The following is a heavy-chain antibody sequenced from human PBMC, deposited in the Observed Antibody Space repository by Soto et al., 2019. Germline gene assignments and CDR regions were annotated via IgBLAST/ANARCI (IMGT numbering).Heavy chain of an antibody. V-gene: IGHV3-74*01. CDR2: INSDGSTI. CDR1: GFTFGPFW. D-gene: IGHD3-10*01. Sequence: GGSLRLSCAASGFTFGPFWMHWVRQAPGKGLVWLSHINSDGSTIVYADSVKGRFTISRDNAKNKLYLQMNSLRVEDTAVYYCARSSGGSGKLWNYYGMDVWGQGTTVTVSS. CDR3: ARSSGGSGKLWNYYGMDV. J-gene: IGHJ6*02.